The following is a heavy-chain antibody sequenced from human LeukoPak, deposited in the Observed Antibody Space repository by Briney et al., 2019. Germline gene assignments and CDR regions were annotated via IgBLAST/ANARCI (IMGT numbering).Heavy chain of an antibody. CDR3: ASRGRSYDFWSGYSPAPPGY. V-gene: IGHV4-4*02. J-gene: IGHJ4*02. Sequence: SETLSLTCAVSGGPISSSNWWSWVRQPPGKGLEWIGEIYHSGSTNYNPSLKSRVTISVDKSKNQFSLKLSSVTAADTAVYYCASRGRSYDFWSGYSPAPPGYWGQGTLVTVSS. CDR2: IYHSGST. D-gene: IGHD3-3*01. CDR1: GGPISSSNW.